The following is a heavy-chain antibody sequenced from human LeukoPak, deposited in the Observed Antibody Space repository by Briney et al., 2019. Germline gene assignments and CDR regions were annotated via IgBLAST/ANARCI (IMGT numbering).Heavy chain of an antibody. D-gene: IGHD2-2*01. J-gene: IGHJ6*03. CDR2: INPSGGST. CDR1: GYTFTGYY. CDR3: ARDGYCSSTSCYDYYYYYYMDV. Sequence: GASVKVSCKASGYTFTGYYMHWVRQAPGQGLEWMGIINPSGGSTSYAQKLQGRVTMTRDMSTSTVYMELSSLRSEDTAVYYCARDGYCSSTSCYDYYYYYYMDVWGKGTTVTVSS. V-gene: IGHV1-46*01.